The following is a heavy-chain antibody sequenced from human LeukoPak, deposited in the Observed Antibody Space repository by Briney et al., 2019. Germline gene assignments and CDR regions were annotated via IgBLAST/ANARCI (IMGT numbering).Heavy chain of an antibody. J-gene: IGHJ4*02. D-gene: IGHD5-12*01. CDR1: GGSFSGYY. V-gene: IGHV4-34*01. Sequence: SETLSLTCAVYGGSFSGYYWSWIRQPPGKGLEWIGEINHSGSTNYNPSLKSRVTISVDTSKNQFSLKLSSVTAADTAVYYCARSDIVATMDYWGQGTLVTVSS. CDR2: INHSGST. CDR3: ARSDIVATMDY.